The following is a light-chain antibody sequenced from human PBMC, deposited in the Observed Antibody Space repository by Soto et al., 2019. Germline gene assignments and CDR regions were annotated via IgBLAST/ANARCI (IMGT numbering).Light chain of an antibody. CDR3: QQLNSYPRT. J-gene: IGKJ1*01. CDR1: QGISSY. CDR2: AAS. V-gene: IGKV1-9*01. Sequence: IQLTQSPSSLSASVGDRVTITCRASQGISSYLAWYQQQPGKAPKLLIYAASTLQSGVPSRFSGSGSGTDFTLTISSLQPEDFATYYCQQLNSYPRTSGQGTKEEIK.